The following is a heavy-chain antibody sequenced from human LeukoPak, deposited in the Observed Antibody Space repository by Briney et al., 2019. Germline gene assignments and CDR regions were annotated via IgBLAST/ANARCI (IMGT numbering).Heavy chain of an antibody. CDR3: ASQSTPVLPFDI. V-gene: IGHV3-66*04. CDR1: GFTVSSNY. J-gene: IGHJ3*02. CDR2: IYSAGTT. Sequence: PGGSLRLSCAASGFTVSSNYISWVRQAPGKGLEWFSVIYSAGTTYYADSVKGRFTISRDNSKNTLYLQMNSLRVEDTAVYYCASQSTPVLPFDIWGQGTMVTVSS.